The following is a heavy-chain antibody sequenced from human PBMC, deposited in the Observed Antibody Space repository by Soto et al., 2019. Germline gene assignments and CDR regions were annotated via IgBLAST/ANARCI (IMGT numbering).Heavy chain of an antibody. CDR3: ATMGSGYYYDY. D-gene: IGHD3-22*01. V-gene: IGHV3-21*01. Sequence: GGSLRLSCAASGFTFSRYSMNWVRQAPGKGLEWVSSISSSGSYIDYADSVKGRFTISRDNAKNSLYLQMNSLRAEDTAVYYCATMGSGYYYDYWGRGTLVTVSS. CDR1: GFTFSRYS. CDR2: ISSSGSYI. J-gene: IGHJ4*02.